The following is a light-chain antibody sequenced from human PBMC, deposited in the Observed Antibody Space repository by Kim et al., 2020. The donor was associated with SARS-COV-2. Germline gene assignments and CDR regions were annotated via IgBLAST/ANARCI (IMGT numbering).Light chain of an antibody. Sequence: GEGYTRYCRASQSVGNNLAWYQQTPGQAPRLLIYDAAIRATGIPTRFSGSGSGTDFALTISSLEAEDFAIYYCQQRSSWPPALTVGGGTKVDIK. V-gene: IGKV3-11*01. J-gene: IGKJ4*01. CDR1: QSVGNN. CDR2: DAA. CDR3: QQRSSWPPALT.